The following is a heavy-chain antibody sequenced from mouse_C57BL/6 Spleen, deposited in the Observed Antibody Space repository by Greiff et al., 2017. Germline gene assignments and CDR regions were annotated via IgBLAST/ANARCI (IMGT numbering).Heavy chain of an antibody. CDR1: GYTFTSYW. CDR2: IHPSDSDT. J-gene: IGHJ3*01. V-gene: IGHV1-74*01. D-gene: IGHD1-1*01. CDR3: SMHYYGSSYEGFAY. Sequence: QVQLQQPGAELVKPGASVKVSCKASGYTFTSYWMHWVKQRPGQGLEWIGRIHPSDSDTNYNQKFKGKATLTVDKSSSTAYMQLSSLTSEDSAVYDCSMHYYGSSYEGFAYWGQGTLVTVSA.